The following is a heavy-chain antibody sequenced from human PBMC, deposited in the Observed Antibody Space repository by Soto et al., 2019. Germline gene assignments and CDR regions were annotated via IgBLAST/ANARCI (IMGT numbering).Heavy chain of an antibody. J-gene: IGHJ4*02. CDR3: AREYSMTAVAPGY. CDR2: ISYDGSNK. CDR1: GFTFSSYG. Sequence: GSLRLSCAASGFTFSSYGMHWVRQAPGKGLEWVAVISYDGSNKYYADSVKGRFTISRDNSKNTLYLQMNSLKAEDTSVYYCAREYSMTAVAPGYWGQGTLVTVSS. V-gene: IGHV3-30*03. D-gene: IGHD5-12*01.